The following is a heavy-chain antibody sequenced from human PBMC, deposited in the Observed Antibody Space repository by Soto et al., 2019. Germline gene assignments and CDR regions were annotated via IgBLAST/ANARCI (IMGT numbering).Heavy chain of an antibody. CDR2: IKSKTDGGTT. CDR1: GFTFSNAW. J-gene: IGHJ4*02. V-gene: IGHV3-15*07. CDR3: TTEHLYCSGGSCYFFFDY. D-gene: IGHD2-15*01. Sequence: GGSLRLSCAASGFTFSNAWMNWVRQAPGKGLEWVGRIKSKTDGGTTDYAAPVKGRFTISRDDSKNTLYLQMNSLKTEDTAVYYCTTEHLYCSGGSCYFFFDYWGQGTLVTVSS.